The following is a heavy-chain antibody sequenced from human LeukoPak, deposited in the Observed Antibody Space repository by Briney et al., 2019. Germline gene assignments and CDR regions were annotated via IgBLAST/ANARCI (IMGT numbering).Heavy chain of an antibody. CDR3: ARSMRGMGATTGDFDY. J-gene: IGHJ4*02. CDR1: GYTFTSYG. CDR2: ISAYNGNT. Sequence: ASVKVSCKASGYTFTSYGISWVRQAPGQGLEWMGWISAYNGNTNYAQKLQGRVIMTTDTSTSTAYMELRSLRSDDTAVYYCARSMRGMGATTGDFDYWGQGTLVTVSS. V-gene: IGHV1-18*01. D-gene: IGHD1-26*01.